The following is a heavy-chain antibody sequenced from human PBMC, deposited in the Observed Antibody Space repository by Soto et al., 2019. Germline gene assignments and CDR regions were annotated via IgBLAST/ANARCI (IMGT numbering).Heavy chain of an antibody. CDR2: IFHSGST. Sequence: SETLSLTCAVSGGSFNANYWSWIRQSPGKGLDWIGEIFHSGSTNYNPSIRGRVTISVDTSKNQFSLKLRSVTAADTAVYYCASARWDYWSQGTLVTVSS. J-gene: IGHJ4*02. CDR1: GGSFNANY. CDR3: ASARWDY. V-gene: IGHV4-34*12.